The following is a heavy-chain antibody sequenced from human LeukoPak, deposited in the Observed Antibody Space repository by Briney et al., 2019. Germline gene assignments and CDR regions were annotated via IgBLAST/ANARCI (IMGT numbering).Heavy chain of an antibody. V-gene: IGHV1-18*01. CDR2: ISAYNGNT. Sequence: ASVKVSCKASGYTFTSYGISWVRQAPGRGLEWMGWISAYNGNTNYAQKPQGRVTMTTDTSTSTAYMELRSLRSDDTAVYYCALEPYGDYFDYWGQGTLVTVSS. D-gene: IGHD4-17*01. J-gene: IGHJ4*02. CDR1: GYTFTSYG. CDR3: ALEPYGDYFDY.